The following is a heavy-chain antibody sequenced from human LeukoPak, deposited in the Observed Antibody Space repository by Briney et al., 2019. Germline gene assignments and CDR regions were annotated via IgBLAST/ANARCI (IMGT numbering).Heavy chain of an antibody. CDR3: ATGVPTYYDFWSGYFTFDY. J-gene: IGHJ4*02. CDR2: FDPEDGET. Sequence: ASVKVSCKVSGYTLTELSMHWVRQAPGKGLEWMRGFDPEDGETIYAQKFQGRVTMTEDTSTDTAYMELSSLRSEDTAVYYCATGVPTYYDFWSGYFTFDYWGQGTLVTVSS. V-gene: IGHV1-24*01. D-gene: IGHD3-3*01. CDR1: GYTLTELS.